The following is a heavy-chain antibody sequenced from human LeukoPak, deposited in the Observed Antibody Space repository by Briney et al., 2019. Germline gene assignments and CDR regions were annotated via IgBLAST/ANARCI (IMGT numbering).Heavy chain of an antibody. D-gene: IGHD4-11*01. J-gene: IGHJ6*02. V-gene: IGHV4-30-2*01. CDR1: GGSISSGGYS. CDR3: ARGSTVASYYYYYGMDV. Sequence: SQTLSLTCAVSGGSISSGGYSWSWIRQPPRKGLEWIGYIYHSGSTYYNPSLKSRVTISVDRSKNQFSLKLSSVTAADTAVYYCARGSTVASYYYYYGMDVWGQGTTVTVSS. CDR2: IYHSGST.